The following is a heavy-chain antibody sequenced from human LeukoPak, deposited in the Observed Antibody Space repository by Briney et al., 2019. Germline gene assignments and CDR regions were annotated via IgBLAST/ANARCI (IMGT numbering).Heavy chain of an antibody. CDR2: ISSSSSYI. J-gene: IGHJ3*02. V-gene: IGHV3-21*01. CDR3: ASKGAARSDAFDI. Sequence: GGSLRLSCAASGVTFSSYSMNWVRQAPGKGLEWVSSISSSSSYIYYADSVKGRFTISRDKAKNSLYLQMNSLRAEDTAVYYCASKGAARSDAFDIWGQGTMVTVSS. CDR1: GVTFSSYS. D-gene: IGHD6-6*01.